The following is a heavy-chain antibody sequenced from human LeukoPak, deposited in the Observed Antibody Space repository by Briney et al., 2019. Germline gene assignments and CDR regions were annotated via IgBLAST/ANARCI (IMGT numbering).Heavy chain of an antibody. CDR3: ARANQLGIFDY. D-gene: IGHD1-14*01. J-gene: IGHJ4*02. CDR2: IYHSGST. Sequence: SETLSLTCTVSGYSISSGYYWGWIRQPPGKGLEWIGSIYHSGSTCYNPSLKSRVTISVDTSKNQFSLKLSSVTAADTAVYYCARANQLGIFDYWGQGTLVTVSS. V-gene: IGHV4-38-2*02. CDR1: GYSISSGYY.